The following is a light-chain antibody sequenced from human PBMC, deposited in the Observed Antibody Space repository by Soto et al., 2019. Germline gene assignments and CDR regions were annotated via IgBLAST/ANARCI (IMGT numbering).Light chain of an antibody. Sequence: QAVVTQPPSVSGAPGQRVTISCTGSSSNIGAGYDVHWFQQLPGTAPKLLIYGNTNRPSGVPDRFSGSKSDTSASLAITGLQAEDEADYYCQSYDSSLSGSDVVFGGGTKVTVL. CDR3: QSYDSSLSGSDVV. CDR2: GNT. J-gene: IGLJ2*01. V-gene: IGLV1-40*01. CDR1: SSNIGAGYD.